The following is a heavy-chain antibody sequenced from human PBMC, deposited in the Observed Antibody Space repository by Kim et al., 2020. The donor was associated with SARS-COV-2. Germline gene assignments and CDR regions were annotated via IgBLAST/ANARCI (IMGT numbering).Heavy chain of an antibody. CDR3: ARRPYLYYYYYGMDV. V-gene: IGHV4-39*01. J-gene: IGHJ6*02. CDR1: GGSISSSSYY. Sequence: SETLSLTCTVSGGSISSSSYYWGWIRQPPGNGLEWIGSIYYSGSTYYNPSLKSRVTISVDTSKNQFSLKLSSVTAADTAVYYCARRPYLYYYYYGMDVWGQGTTVTVSS. CDR2: IYYSGST.